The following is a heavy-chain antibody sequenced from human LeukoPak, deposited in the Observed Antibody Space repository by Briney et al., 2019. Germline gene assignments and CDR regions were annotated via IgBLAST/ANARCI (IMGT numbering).Heavy chain of an antibody. CDR3: ARGFLPYYDSSGYPGY. CDR2: MNPNSGNT. CDR1: GGTFSSYA. Sequence: ASVKVSCKASGGTFSSYAISWVRQATGQGLEWMGWMNPNSGNTGYAQKFQGRVTMTRNTSISTAYMELSSLRSEDTAVYYCARGFLPYYDSSGYPGYWGQGTLVTVSS. D-gene: IGHD3-22*01. J-gene: IGHJ4*02. V-gene: IGHV1-8*02.